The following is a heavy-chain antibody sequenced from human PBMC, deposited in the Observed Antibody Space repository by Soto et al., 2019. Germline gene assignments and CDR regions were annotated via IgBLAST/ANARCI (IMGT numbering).Heavy chain of an antibody. Sequence: QITLKESGPTLVKPTQTLTLTCTFSGFSLTTRGVGVGWIRQPPGNALECLALIYWDDDKRYSTSMQSRLSITKDTSKNQVVLTMTNVDPVDTATYYCAHIPNYYQYDWFDPWGQGTLVSVSS. CDR1: GFSLTTRGVG. V-gene: IGHV2-5*02. CDR2: IYWDDDK. CDR3: AHIPNYYQYDWFDP. D-gene: IGHD3-16*01. J-gene: IGHJ5*02.